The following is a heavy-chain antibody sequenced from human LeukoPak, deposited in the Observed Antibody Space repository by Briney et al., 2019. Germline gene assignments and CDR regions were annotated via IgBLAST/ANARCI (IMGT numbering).Heavy chain of an antibody. CDR2: IYPGDSDT. CDR3: ARQWTTVTTAFGY. D-gene: IGHD4-17*01. J-gene: IGHJ4*02. V-gene: IGHV5-51*01. CDR1: GYSFTSYW. Sequence: GESLKISCKGSGYSFTSYWIDWVRQMPGKGLEWMGIIYPGDSDTRYSPSFQGQVTISADKSISTAYLQWSSLKASDTAMYYCARQWTTVTTAFGYWGQGTLVTVSS.